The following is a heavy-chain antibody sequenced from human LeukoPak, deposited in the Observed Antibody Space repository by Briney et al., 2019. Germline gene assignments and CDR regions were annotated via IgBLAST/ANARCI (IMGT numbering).Heavy chain of an antibody. CDR2: IYYSGST. CDR3: AGSVLLWFGESPLGAFDI. J-gene: IGHJ3*02. V-gene: IGHV4-59*01. CDR1: GGSISSYY. D-gene: IGHD3-10*01. Sequence: PSETLSLTCTVSGGSISSYYWSWIRQPPGKGLEWIGYIYYSGSTNYNPSLKSRVTISVDTSKNQFSLKLSSVTAADTAVYYCAGSVLLWFGESPLGAFDIWGQGTMVTVSS.